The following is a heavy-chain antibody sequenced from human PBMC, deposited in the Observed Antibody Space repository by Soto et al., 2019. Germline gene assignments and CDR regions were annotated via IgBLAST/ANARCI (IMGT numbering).Heavy chain of an antibody. Sequence: EKGLEWVSAIGGSGGSTYYADSVKGRFTISRDNSKNTLYLQMNSLRAEDTAVYYCAKDQVAGTVPDAFDILGQRTTVTGSS. J-gene: IGHJ3*02. CDR3: AKDQVAGTVPDAFDI. CDR2: IGGSGGST. V-gene: IGHV3-23*01. D-gene: IGHD2-15*01.